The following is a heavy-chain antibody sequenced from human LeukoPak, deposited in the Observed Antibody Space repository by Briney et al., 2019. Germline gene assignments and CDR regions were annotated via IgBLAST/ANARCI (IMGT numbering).Heavy chain of an antibody. CDR2: IYHSGST. CDR3: ARRPYYYDSSGYRDY. Sequence: SETLSLTCTVSGGSISSSSYYWGWIRQPPGKALESIGSIYHSGSTYYNPSLKSRVTISVDTSKNQFSLKLSSVTAADTAVYYCARRPYYYDSSGYRDYWGQGTLVTVSS. V-gene: IGHV4-39*07. J-gene: IGHJ4*02. CDR1: GGSISSSSYY. D-gene: IGHD3-22*01.